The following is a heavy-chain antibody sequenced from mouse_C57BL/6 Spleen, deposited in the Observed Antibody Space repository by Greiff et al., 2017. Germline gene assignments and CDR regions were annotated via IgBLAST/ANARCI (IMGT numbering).Heavy chain of an antibody. J-gene: IGHJ4*01. D-gene: IGHD1-1*01. CDR2: IYPGSGST. V-gene: IGHV1-55*01. Sequence: QVQLQQPGAELVKPGASVKMSCKASGYTFTSYWITWVKQRPGQGLEWIGDIYPGSGSTNYNEKFKSKATLTVDTSSSTAYMQLSSLTSEDSAVYYCARSTTVVPEAMDYWGQGTSVTVSS. CDR3: ARSTTVVPEAMDY. CDR1: GYTFTSYW.